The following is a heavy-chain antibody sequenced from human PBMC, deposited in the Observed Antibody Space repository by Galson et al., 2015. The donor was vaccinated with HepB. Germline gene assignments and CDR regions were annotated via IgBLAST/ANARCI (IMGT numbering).Heavy chain of an antibody. Sequence: SLRLSCAASGFPFTTYTMFWVRQAPGKGLEWVASISQDGGIRVYADSVKGRFTISRDNSKNTLYLQVSSLRTEDSALYYCSKDGLGSSDWYDAFDIWGQGTMVTVSS. V-gene: IGHV3-30*18. CDR3: SKDGLGSSDWYDAFDI. CDR2: ISQDGGIR. D-gene: IGHD6-19*01. CDR1: GFPFTTYT. J-gene: IGHJ3*02.